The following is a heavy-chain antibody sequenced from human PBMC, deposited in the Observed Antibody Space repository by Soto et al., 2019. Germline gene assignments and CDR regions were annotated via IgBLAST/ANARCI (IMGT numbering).Heavy chain of an antibody. D-gene: IGHD5-12*01. CDR3: ARGMGTNTGARIYGMDV. Sequence: TMSLTCTVSGDSIRTYYWSWIRHTPGKGLEWIGHRYYSGSANYNPSLKSRVTISVDTSKNQFSLNLNSVTPADTAVYYCARGMGTNTGARIYGMDVWGQGTTVNVSS. V-gene: IGHV4-59*01. CDR1: GDSIRTYY. CDR2: RYYSGSA. J-gene: IGHJ6*02.